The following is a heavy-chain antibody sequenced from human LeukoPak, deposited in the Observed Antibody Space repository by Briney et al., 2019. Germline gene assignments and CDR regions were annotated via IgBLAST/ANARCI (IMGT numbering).Heavy chain of an antibody. CDR1: GFTFSSYA. CDR3: ARDIAAAGNHNA. CDR2: ISYDGSNK. J-gene: IGHJ5*02. Sequence: GSLRLSCADSGFTFSSYAMHWVRQAPGKGLEWVAVISYDGSNKYYADSVKGRFTISRDNSKNTLYLQMNSLRAEDTAVYYCARDIAAAGNHNAWGQGTLVTVSS. D-gene: IGHD6-13*01. V-gene: IGHV3-30-3*01.